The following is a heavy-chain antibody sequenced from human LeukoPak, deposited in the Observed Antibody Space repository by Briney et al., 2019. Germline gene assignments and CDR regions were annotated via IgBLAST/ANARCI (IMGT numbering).Heavy chain of an antibody. V-gene: IGHV3-48*03. CDR1: GFSFDDYG. CDR3: AELGITMIGGV. J-gene: IGHJ6*04. CDR2: ISSSGSTI. D-gene: IGHD3-10*02. Sequence: GGSLRLSCAASGFSFDDYGMNWVRQAPGKGLEWVSYISSSGSTIYYADSVKGRFTISRDNAKNSLYLQMNSLRAEDTAVYYCAELGITMIGGVWGKGTTVTISS.